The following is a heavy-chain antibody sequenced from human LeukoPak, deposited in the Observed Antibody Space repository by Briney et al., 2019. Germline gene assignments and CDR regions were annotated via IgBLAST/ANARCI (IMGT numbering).Heavy chain of an antibody. D-gene: IGHD3-22*01. Sequence: HPGGSLRLSCAASGFTFSSYGMHWVRQAPGKGLEWVAVISYDGSNKYYADSVKGRFTISRDDSKNTLYLQMNSLRAEDTAVYYCLSGAYYDSSGYYPDYWGQGTLVTVSS. J-gene: IGHJ4*02. CDR2: ISYDGSNK. CDR1: GFTFSSYG. CDR3: LSGAYYDSSGYYPDY. V-gene: IGHV3-30*03.